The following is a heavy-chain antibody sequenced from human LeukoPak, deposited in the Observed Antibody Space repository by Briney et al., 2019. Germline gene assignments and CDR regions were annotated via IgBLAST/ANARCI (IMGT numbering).Heavy chain of an antibody. CDR1: GGSINNYY. V-gene: IGHV4-59*01. J-gene: IGHJ6*03. CDR2: IYYSGST. CDR3: ARVRPRGYYDSSGYYGNYHMDV. Sequence: SETLSLTCSVSGGSINNYYWSWIRQPPGKGLEWIGYIYYSGSTSYNPSLKSRVTISVDTSKNQFSLKPSSVTAADTAVYYCARVRPRGYYDSSGYYGNYHMDVWGKGTTVTVSS. D-gene: IGHD3-22*01.